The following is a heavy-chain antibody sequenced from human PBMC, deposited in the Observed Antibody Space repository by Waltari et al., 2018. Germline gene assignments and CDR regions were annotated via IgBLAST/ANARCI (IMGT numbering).Heavy chain of an antibody. D-gene: IGHD3-3*01. Sequence: QVRLQESGPGLAQPSETLSLICDVSGYFISSGYYWAWIRQPPGKGLEWIGSIYHSGSTYFRPSLKRCITLAVDTSKTQVALKLSSGTAAETAVYYWARELATILGDVMIPFGGYEIWGHGATVAVSS. V-gene: IGHV4-38-2*02. J-gene: IGHJ3*02. CDR1: GYFISSGYY. CDR2: IYHSGST. CDR3: ARELATILGDVMIPFGGYEI.